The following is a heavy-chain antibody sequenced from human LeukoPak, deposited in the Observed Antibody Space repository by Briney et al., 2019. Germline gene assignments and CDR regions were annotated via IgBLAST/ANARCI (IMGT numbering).Heavy chain of an antibody. CDR2: VSYDGSEK. V-gene: IGHV3-30-3*01. D-gene: IGHD6-13*01. CDR3: ARGDWVAAAPSQY. Sequence: PGGSLRLSCAASGFTFSSYAMHWVRQAPGKGLEWVAVVSYDGSEKYYADSVKGRFTISRDNSKNTLYLQMNSLRAEDTAVYYCARGDWVAAAPSQYWGQGTLVTVSS. CDR1: GFTFSSYA. J-gene: IGHJ4*02.